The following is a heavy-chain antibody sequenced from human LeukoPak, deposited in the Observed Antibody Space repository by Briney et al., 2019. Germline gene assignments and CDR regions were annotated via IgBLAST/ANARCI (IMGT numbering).Heavy chain of an antibody. CDR1: GYTFTGYY. J-gene: IGHJ4*02. V-gene: IGHV1-2*04. D-gene: IGHD5-18*01. Sequence: ASVKVSCKASGYTFTGYYMHWVRQAPGQGVERKGWINPNSGGTNYAQKFQGWVTMTRDTSISTAYMELSRLRSDDTAVYYCARGGRIQLWNKGFDYWGQGTLVTVSS. CDR3: ARGGRIQLWNKGFDY. CDR2: INPNSGGT.